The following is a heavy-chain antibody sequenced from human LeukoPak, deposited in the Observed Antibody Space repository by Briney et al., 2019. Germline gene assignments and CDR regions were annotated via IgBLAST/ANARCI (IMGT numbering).Heavy chain of an antibody. J-gene: IGHJ4*02. V-gene: IGHV4-30-2*01. CDR3: ARGGYDDFSLDY. CDR1: GGSISSGGYS. D-gene: IGHD3-3*01. CDR2: IYHSGST. Sequence: SETLSLTCAVSGGSISSGGYSWSWIRQPPGKGLEWIGYIYHSGSTYYNPSLKSRVTISVDRSKNQFSLKLGSVTAADTAVYYCARGGYDDFSLDYWGQGTLVTVSS.